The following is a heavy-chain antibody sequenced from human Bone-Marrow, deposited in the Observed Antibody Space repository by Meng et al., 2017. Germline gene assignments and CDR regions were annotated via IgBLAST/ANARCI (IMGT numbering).Heavy chain of an antibody. CDR2: IYYSGST. V-gene: IGHV4-39*07. D-gene: IGHD3-22*01. CDR1: GGSISSSSYY. Sequence: SETLSLTCTVSGGSISSSSYYWGWIRQPPGKGLEWIGSIYYSGSTYYNPSLKSRVTISVDTSKNQFSLKLSSVTAADTAVYYCARGSQRNDYYDSSGYFVDPWGQGTLVTVSS. CDR3: ARGSQRNDYYDSSGYFVDP. J-gene: IGHJ5*02.